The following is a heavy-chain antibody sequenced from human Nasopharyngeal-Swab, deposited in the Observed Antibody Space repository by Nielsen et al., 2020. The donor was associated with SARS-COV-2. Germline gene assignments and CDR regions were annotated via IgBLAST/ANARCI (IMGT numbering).Heavy chain of an antibody. D-gene: IGHD3-22*01. CDR2: INAGNGNT. J-gene: IGHJ5*02. CDR3: ARDRRKYYYDSSSNWFDP. Sequence: ASVKVSCKASGYTFTSYAMHWVRQAPGQRLEWMGWINAGNGNTKYSQKSQGRVTITRDTSASTAYMELSSLRSEDTAVYYCARDRRKYYYDSSSNWFDPWGQGTLVTVSS. CDR1: GYTFTSYA. V-gene: IGHV1-3*01.